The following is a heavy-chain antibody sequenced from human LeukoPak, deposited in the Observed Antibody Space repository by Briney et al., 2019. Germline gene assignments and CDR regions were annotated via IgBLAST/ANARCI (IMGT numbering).Heavy chain of an antibody. D-gene: IGHD2/OR15-2a*01. CDR3: AKGLDYSIEY. CDR1: VFTFKNFG. J-gene: IGHJ4*02. CDR2: IRYDGSNK. Sequence: GGCLRLSCAASVFTFKNFGMHWVRQAPGKGREWVAFIRYDGSNKYYADSVKGRFTFSRDNSKNTLYLQMHSLRAEDTGVYYCAKGLDYSIEYWGQGAQVTVSS. V-gene: IGHV3-30*02.